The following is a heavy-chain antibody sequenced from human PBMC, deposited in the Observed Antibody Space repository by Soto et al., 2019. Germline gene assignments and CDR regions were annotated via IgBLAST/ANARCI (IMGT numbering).Heavy chain of an antibody. J-gene: IGHJ6*02. D-gene: IGHD5-18*01. CDR2: IIPIFGTA. Sequence: SVNVSCKASGGSFTYTLSWVRQAPGQGLEWMGGIIPIFGTANYAQKFQGRVTITADESTKTAYMELSTLRSEDTAVYYCARLHSHGTYGMDVWGQVTNVTVS. V-gene: IGHV1-69*13. CDR3: ARLHSHGTYGMDV. CDR1: GGSFTYT.